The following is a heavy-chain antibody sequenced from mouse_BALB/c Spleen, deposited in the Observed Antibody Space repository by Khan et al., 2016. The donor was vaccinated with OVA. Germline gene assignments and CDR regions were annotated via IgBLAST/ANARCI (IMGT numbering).Heavy chain of an antibody. Sequence: VQLQESGPGLVQPSQSLSITCTVSGFSLPNYSVHWVRQSPGKGLEWLGVIWSAGSTDYNEAFISRLTISKDNSRSQVFFKMNNLQPNYTAKYYGARRGDDYGRGALFAYWGQGTLVTVSA. CDR1: GFSLPNYS. CDR3: ARRGDDYGRGALFAY. V-gene: IGHV2-2*02. D-gene: IGHD2-4*01. CDR2: IWSAGST. J-gene: IGHJ3*01.